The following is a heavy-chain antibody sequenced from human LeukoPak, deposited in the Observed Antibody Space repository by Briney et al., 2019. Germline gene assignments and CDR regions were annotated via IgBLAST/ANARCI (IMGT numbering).Heavy chain of an antibody. CDR2: IYSGGGT. J-gene: IGHJ3*02. Sequence: GGSLRLSCAASGFTVSSNYMSWVRQAPGKGLEWVSVIYSGGGTYYADSVKGRFTISRDNSRNTLFLQMNSLRAEDAAVYYCARELTTFYYDISGYYGHAFDIWGQGTMVTVSS. D-gene: IGHD3-22*01. V-gene: IGHV3-66*01. CDR1: GFTVSSNY. CDR3: ARELTTFYYDISGYYGHAFDI.